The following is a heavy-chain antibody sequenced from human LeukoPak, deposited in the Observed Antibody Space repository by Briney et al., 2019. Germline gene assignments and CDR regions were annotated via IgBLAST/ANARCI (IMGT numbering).Heavy chain of an antibody. CDR3: VAESMNY. Sequence: HPGGSLRLSCAASGFDSNQYWLTWIRQTPDKGLEWTAHMSPDGRAIYYGDSVKGRFTISRDNAKKSVYLQMNSLRVEDTAVYYCVAESMNYWGQGVLDTVSS. J-gene: IGHJ4*02. CDR2: MSPDGRAI. D-gene: IGHD3-16*01. V-gene: IGHV3-7*01. CDR1: GFDSNQYW.